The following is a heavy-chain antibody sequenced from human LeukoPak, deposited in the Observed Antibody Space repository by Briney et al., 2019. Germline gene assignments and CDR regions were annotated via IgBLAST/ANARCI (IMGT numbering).Heavy chain of an antibody. CDR1: GFTFSSYG. Sequence: PGGSLRLSCAASGFTFSSYGMHWVRQAPGKGLEWVAVISYDGSNKYYADSVKGRFTISRDNSKNTLYLQMNSLRAEDTAVYYCAKAPGNWNPFDYWGQGTLVTVSS. V-gene: IGHV3-30*18. CDR2: ISYDGSNK. CDR3: AKAPGNWNPFDY. D-gene: IGHD1-1*01. J-gene: IGHJ4*02.